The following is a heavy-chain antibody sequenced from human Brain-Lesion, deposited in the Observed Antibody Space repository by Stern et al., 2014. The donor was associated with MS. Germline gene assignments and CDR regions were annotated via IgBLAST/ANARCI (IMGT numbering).Heavy chain of an antibody. CDR2: SDHSGST. CDR3: ARFPASRPHVFDS. CDR1: GGSISSSNW. Sequence: VQLVESGPGLVKPSGTLSLTCAVSGGSISSSNWWSWVRQSPGKGLGWIGESDHSGSTIYNPSLKSRVTVSVDNSKNRFSLKLRSVPAADPAVYFCARFPASRPHVFDSWGQGTLVTVSS. V-gene: IGHV4-4*02. D-gene: IGHD6-13*01. J-gene: IGHJ4*02.